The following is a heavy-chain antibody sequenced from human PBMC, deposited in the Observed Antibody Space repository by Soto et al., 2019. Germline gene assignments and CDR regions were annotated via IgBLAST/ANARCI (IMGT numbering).Heavy chain of an antibody. CDR3: ARVSWREKYGMDV. CDR1: GFTFSDSY. Sequence: QVQLVESGGGLVKPGGSLRLSCADSGFTFSDSYMGWIRQAPGKGLEWISYITFSGNTVYYADSLKGRFTISRDNAKNSLYLQMNRLRAEDTAVYSCARVSWREKYGMDVWGQGTTVTVSS. CDR2: ITFSGNTV. J-gene: IGHJ6*02. V-gene: IGHV3-11*01.